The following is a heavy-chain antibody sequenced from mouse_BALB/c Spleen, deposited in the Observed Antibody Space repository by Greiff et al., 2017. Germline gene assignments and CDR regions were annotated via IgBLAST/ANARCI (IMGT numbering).Heavy chain of an antibody. J-gene: IGHJ1*01. CDR3: TRRDGYFDV. CDR2: IYPGSGST. D-gene: IGHD2-3*01. Sequence: VKQRPGHGLEWIGNIYPGSGSTNYDEKFKSKATLTVDTSSSTAYMQLSSLTSEDSAVYYCTRRDGYFDVWGAGTTVTVSS. V-gene: IGHV1-55*01.